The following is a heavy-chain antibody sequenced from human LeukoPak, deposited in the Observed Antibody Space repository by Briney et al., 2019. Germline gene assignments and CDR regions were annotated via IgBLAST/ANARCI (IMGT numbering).Heavy chain of an antibody. D-gene: IGHD3-16*02. Sequence: GGSLRLSCAGSGFTFDDYAMHWVRQAPGKGLEWVSLISRDGGSTYYADSVKGRFTISSDNNKNSLYLQMNSLRTEDTALYYCAKDTWGYYDYVWGSYRPNYFDYWGQGTLVTVSS. CDR3: AKDTWGYYDYVWGSYRPNYFDY. V-gene: IGHV3-43*02. J-gene: IGHJ4*02. CDR1: GFTFDDYA. CDR2: ISRDGGST.